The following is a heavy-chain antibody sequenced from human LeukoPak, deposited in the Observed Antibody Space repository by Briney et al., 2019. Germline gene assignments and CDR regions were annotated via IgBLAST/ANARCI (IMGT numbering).Heavy chain of an antibody. CDR2: IYYSGST. V-gene: IGHV4-59*01. J-gene: IGHJ3*02. Sequence: SETLSLTCTDSGGSISSYYWSWIRQPPGKGLEWIGYIYYSGSTNYNPSLKSRVTISVDTSKNQFSLKLSSVTAADTAVYYCARDRYGAQNAFDIWGQGTMVTVSS. D-gene: IGHD4-17*01. CDR3: ARDRYGAQNAFDI. CDR1: GGSISSYY.